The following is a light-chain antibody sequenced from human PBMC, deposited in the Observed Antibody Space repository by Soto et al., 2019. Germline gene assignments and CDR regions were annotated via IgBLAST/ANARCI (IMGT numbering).Light chain of an antibody. CDR3: QQTYKTPYT. CDR2: TSG. CDR1: QRITTY. Sequence: IHMTQSPSSLSASVGDRVTITCRARQRITTYLNWYQQKPGEAPKLLISTSGTLQRGVPSRFTDSGSGTEFTLTITGLQPADVANYFCQQTYKTPYTFGQGTKLEIK. J-gene: IGKJ2*01. V-gene: IGKV1-39*01.